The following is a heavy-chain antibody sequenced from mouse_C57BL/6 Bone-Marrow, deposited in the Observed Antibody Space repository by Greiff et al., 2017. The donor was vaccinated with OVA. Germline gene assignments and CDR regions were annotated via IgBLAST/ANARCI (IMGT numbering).Heavy chain of an antibody. CDR1: GYTFTDYY. CDR2: INPYNGGT. CDR3: ARGITTVVEDFDV. D-gene: IGHD1-1*01. Sequence: VQLQQSGPVLVKPGASVKMSCKASGYTFTDYYMNWVKQSHGKSLEWIGVINPYNGGTSYNQKFKGKATLTVDKSSSTAYRELNSLTSEDSAVYYCARGITTVVEDFDVWGTGTTVTVSS. J-gene: IGHJ1*03. V-gene: IGHV1-19*01.